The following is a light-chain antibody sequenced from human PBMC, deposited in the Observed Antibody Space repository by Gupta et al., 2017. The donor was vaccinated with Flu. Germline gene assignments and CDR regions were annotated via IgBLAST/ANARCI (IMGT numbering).Light chain of an antibody. V-gene: IGKV4-1*01. CDR3: QQRNSTSLT. CDR2: WAS. Sequence: SLGERATINCKSSPSCWYSHNNKNYLAWYQQKPGQPPKLLIYWASTRESGVPDRFSGSGSGTDFTLTNSSLQAEDVAVYYCQQRNSTSLTFGRGTTVEIK. J-gene: IGKJ4*01. CDR1: PSCWYSHNNKNY.